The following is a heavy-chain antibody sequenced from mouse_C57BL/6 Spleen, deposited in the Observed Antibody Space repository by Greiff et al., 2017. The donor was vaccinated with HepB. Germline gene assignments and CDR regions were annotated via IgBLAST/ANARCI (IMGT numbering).Heavy chain of an antibody. CDR1: GYTFNSYW. D-gene: IGHD2-1*01. V-gene: IGHV1-7*01. CDR2: INPSSGYT. Sequence: VQLQQSGAELAKPGASVKLSCKASGYTFNSYWMHWVKQRPGQGLEWIGYINPSSGYTKYNQKFKDKATLTADKSSSTAYMQLSSLTYEDSAVYYCARNYGNSADYFDYWGQGTTLTVSS. CDR3: ARNYGNSADYFDY. J-gene: IGHJ2*01.